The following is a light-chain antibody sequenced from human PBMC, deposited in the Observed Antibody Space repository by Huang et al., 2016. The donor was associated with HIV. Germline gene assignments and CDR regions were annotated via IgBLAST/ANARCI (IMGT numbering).Light chain of an antibody. V-gene: IGKV3-20*01. J-gene: IGKJ1*01. Sequence: EIVLTQSPGTLSLSPGERATLSCRASQSVNSNYLAWYQQKPRQAPRLLIYGASSRATGIPDRFSGGGSGTDFALTISTLEPEDFAVYFCQQYGRSPTTFGQGTKVEIK. CDR2: GAS. CDR3: QQYGRSPTT. CDR1: QSVNSNY.